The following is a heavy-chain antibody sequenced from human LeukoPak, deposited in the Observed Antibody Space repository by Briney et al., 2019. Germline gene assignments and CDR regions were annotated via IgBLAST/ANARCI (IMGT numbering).Heavy chain of an antibody. Sequence: GGSLRLSCAVSGFTFSSYAMSWVRQAPGKGLEWVSAISGSGTTYYADSVKGRFTISRDNSKNTLSLQMNSLRAEDTAIYYCAKGYDTSGYDYWGQGTLVTVSS. CDR2: ISGSGTT. CDR3: AKGYDTSGYDY. J-gene: IGHJ4*02. D-gene: IGHD3-22*01. CDR1: GFTFSSYA. V-gene: IGHV3-23*01.